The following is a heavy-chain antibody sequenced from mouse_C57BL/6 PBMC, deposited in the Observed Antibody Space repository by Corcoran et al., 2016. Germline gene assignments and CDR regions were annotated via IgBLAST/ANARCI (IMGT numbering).Heavy chain of an antibody. V-gene: IGHV1-26*01. J-gene: IGHJ2*01. Sequence: EVQLQQSGPELVKPGASVKISCKASGYTFTDYYMNWVKQSHGKSLEWIGDINPNNGGTSYNQKFKGKATLPVDKSSSTAYMELRSLTSEDSAVYYCARSEAFGFFFDYLGQGTTLTVSS. CDR3: ARSEAFGFFFDY. D-gene: IGHD3-1*01. CDR1: GYTFTDYY. CDR2: INPNNGGT.